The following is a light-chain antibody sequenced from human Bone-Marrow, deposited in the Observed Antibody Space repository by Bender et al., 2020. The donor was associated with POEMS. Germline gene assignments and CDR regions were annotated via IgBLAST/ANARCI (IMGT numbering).Light chain of an antibody. CDR1: SSEVGSYNF. Sequence: QSALTQPASVSGSPGQSITISSIGISSEVGSYNFVSCYQQYPGKAPKLIIYEAIKRPSGVSNRFSGYSSGRTASLPISGLQAEDEADYYCCSYVAIGTWVFGGGTKLTVL. CDR2: EAI. CDR3: CSYVAIGTWV. V-gene: IGLV2-23*01. J-gene: IGLJ3*02.